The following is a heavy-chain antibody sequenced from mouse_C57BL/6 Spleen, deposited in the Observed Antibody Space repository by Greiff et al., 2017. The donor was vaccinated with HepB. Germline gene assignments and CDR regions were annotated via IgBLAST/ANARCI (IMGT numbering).Heavy chain of an antibody. D-gene: IGHD2-1*01. CDR2: IDPETGGT. Sequence: VQLQQSGAELVRPGASVTLSCKASGYTFTDYEMHWVKQTPVHGLEWIGAIDPETGGTAYNQKFKGKAILTAGKSSSTAYMELRSLTSEDSAVYYCTRTAYGNPWFAYWGQGTLVTVSA. V-gene: IGHV1-15*01. CDR3: TRTAYGNPWFAY. J-gene: IGHJ3*01. CDR1: GYTFTDYE.